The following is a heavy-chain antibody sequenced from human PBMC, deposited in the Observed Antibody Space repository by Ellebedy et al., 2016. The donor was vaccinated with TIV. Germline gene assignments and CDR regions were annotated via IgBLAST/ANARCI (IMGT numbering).Heavy chain of an antibody. CDR3: ASTYDSSGSYGMDV. CDR2: ISAYNGNT. CDR1: GYTFTSYG. D-gene: IGHD3-22*01. V-gene: IGHV1-18*01. J-gene: IGHJ6*02. Sequence: AASVKVSCKASGYTFTSYGISWVRQAPGQGLEWMGWISAYNGNTNYAQKLQGRVTMTTDTSTSTAYMELRSLRSDDTAVYYCASTYDSSGSYGMDVWGQGTTVTVSS.